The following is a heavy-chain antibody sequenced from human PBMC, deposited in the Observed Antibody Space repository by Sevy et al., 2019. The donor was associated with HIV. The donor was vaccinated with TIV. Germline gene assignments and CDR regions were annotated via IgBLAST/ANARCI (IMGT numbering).Heavy chain of an antibody. CDR1: GFTFSSYW. J-gene: IGHJ4*02. CDR3: ARGDYDYVWGSYLGY. CDR2: IKQDGSEK. V-gene: IGHV3-7*03. D-gene: IGHD3-16*02. Sequence: GSLRLSCAASGFTFSSYWMSWVRQAPGKGLEWVANIKQDGSEKYYVDAVKGRFTISRDNAKNSLYLQMNSLRAEDTAVYYCARGDYDYVWGSYLGYWGQGTLVTVSS.